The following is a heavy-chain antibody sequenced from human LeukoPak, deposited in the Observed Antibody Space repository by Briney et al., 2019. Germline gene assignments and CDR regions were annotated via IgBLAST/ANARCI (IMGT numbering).Heavy chain of an antibody. Sequence: GGSLRLSCAASGFTFSDYAMTWVRQIPGKGLEWVSVISGGGDSTDYADSVKGRFTISRDNAKNSLYLQMNSLRAEDTAVYYCARDYNFDYWGQGTLVTVSS. D-gene: IGHD4-11*01. V-gene: IGHV3-23*01. CDR1: GFTFSDYA. CDR3: ARDYNFDY. CDR2: ISGGGDST. J-gene: IGHJ4*02.